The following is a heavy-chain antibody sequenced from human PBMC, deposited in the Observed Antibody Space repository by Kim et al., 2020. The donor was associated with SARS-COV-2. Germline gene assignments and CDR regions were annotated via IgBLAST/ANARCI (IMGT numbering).Heavy chain of an antibody. CDR3: ARGGDHYYVSSVLFDY. Sequence: TLSLTCTVSGCSISSGGYYWSWIRQHPGKGLEWIWYIYYSGSTYYNPSLKSRVTISVDTSKNQFSLKLSSVTAADTAVFSCARGGDHYYVSSVLFDYWGQGTLVTVSS. J-gene: IGHJ4*02. D-gene: IGHD3-22*01. V-gene: IGHV4-31*03. CDR2: IYYSGST. CDR1: GCSISSGGYY.